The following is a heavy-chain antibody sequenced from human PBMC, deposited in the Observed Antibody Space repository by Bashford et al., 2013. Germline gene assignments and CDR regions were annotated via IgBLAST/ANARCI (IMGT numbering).Heavy chain of an antibody. CDR3: ARDQCSGGRCYSGF. D-gene: IGHD2-15*01. V-gene: IGHV1-8*01. J-gene: IGHJ4*01. CDR1: GYTFTTYD. CDR2: INPNTHHP. Sequence: ASVKVSCKSSGYTFTTYDIAWVRQAPGQGLEWMGWINPNTHHPAYAQKFQDRVTITMDTSATTTFLELRNLTDDDTGIYYCARDQCSGGRCYSGFWGQEPGSPSPQ.